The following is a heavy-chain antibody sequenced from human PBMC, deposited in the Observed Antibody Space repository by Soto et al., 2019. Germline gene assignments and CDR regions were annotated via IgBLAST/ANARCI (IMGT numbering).Heavy chain of an antibody. D-gene: IGHD4-4*01. CDR2: INWNGGRT. CDR1: GFTFDDYG. V-gene: IGHV3-20*01. J-gene: IGHJ6*03. Sequence: EVQLVESGGGVVRPGGSLRLSCAASGFTFDDYGMSWVRQAPGKGLEWVSGINWNGGRTGYADSVKGRFTISRDNAKNSLYLHMNSLRAEDTALYHCVGYSNYGKTYYYYYMDVWGKGTTVTVSS. CDR3: VGYSNYGKTYYYYYMDV.